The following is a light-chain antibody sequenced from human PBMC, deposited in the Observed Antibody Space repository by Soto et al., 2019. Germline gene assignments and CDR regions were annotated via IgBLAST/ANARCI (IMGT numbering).Light chain of an antibody. CDR2: GAS. CDR3: QQYGRTTLT. Sequence: EIVLTQSPGTLSLSPGERATLSCRASQSVSSSYLAWYQQKPGQAPRLVIYGASSRATGIPDRFSGSGSGTDFTLIISRLEPEDFAVYYCQQYGRTTLTFGPGTKVDIK. J-gene: IGKJ3*01. CDR1: QSVSSSY. V-gene: IGKV3-20*01.